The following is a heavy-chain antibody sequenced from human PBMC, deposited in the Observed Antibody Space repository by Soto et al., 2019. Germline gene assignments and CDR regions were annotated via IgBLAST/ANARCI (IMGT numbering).Heavy chain of an antibody. J-gene: IGHJ6*02. CDR3: ARRWSSALWDV. Sequence: QLQLQESGPGLVKPSETLSLTCTVSGGSISSSNYYWGWIRQPPGKGLEWIGNIYYSGSSYYNPSLTSRVTISVDTSKNQFSLKLSSVTAADTAVYYCARRWSSALWDVWGQGTTVTVSS. CDR2: IYYSGSS. D-gene: IGHD2-15*01. CDR1: GGSISSSNYY. V-gene: IGHV4-39*01.